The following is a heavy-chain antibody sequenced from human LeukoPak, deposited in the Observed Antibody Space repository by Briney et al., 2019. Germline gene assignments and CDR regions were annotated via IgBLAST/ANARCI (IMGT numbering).Heavy chain of an antibody. J-gene: IGHJ4*02. Sequence: PSETLSLTCNVSGYSISNGYYWGWLRQPPGKGLEWIGRIYHSGSTYYNASLKSRVTISVDTSKNQISLKLISVTAADTAVYYCARGPTGYSSSSLYFDYWGQGTLVTVSS. V-gene: IGHV4-38-2*02. CDR3: ARGPTGYSSSSLYFDY. D-gene: IGHD6-6*01. CDR2: IYHSGST. CDR1: GYSISNGYY.